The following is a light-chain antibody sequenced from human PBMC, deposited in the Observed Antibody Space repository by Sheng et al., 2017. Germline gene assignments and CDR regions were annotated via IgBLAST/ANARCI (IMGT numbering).Light chain of an antibody. CDR1: QSVSSN. CDR2: GAS. J-gene: IGKJ2*01. CDR3: QQYNNWPYT. V-gene: IGKV3-15*01. Sequence: EIVMTQSPATLSVSPGERATLSCRASQSVSSNLAWYQQKPGQAPRLLIYGASTRATGIPARLSGSGSGTEFTLTISSLQSEDFAVYYCQQYNNWPYTFGQGTKLEIE.